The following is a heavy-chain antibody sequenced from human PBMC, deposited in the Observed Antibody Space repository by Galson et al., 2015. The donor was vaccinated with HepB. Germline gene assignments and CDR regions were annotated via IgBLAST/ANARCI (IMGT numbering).Heavy chain of an antibody. CDR1: GYTFTGYY. J-gene: IGHJ5*02. D-gene: IGHD2-2*01. CDR3: ATAYCSSTSCSFGGDWFDP. Sequence: SVKVSCKASGYTFTGYYMHWVRQAPGQGLEWMGGFDPEDGETIYAQKFQGRVTMTEDTSTDTAYMELSSLRPEDTAAYYCATAYCSSTSCSFGGDWFDPWGQGTLVTASS. CDR2: FDPEDGET. V-gene: IGHV1-24*01.